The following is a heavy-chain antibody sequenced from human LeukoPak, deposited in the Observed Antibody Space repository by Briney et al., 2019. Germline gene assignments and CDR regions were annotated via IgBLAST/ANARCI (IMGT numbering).Heavy chain of an antibody. Sequence: GGSLRLSCAASGFPFRTYAMSWVRQAPGKGLEWVSSISGSGYSTYYADSVKGRFTISRDNSKSTLYLQMNSLGAEDTAVYYCAKDRSDNTTWYVGSHWGQGTLVTVSS. D-gene: IGHD3-10*02. V-gene: IGHV3-23*01. CDR1: GFPFRTYA. CDR3: AKDRSDNTTWYVGSH. CDR2: ISGSGYST. J-gene: IGHJ4*02.